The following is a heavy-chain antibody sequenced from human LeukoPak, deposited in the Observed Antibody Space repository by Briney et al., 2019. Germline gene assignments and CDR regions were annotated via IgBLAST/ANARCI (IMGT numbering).Heavy chain of an antibody. D-gene: IGHD3-3*01. Sequence: PSETLSLTCTVSGGSISSSRYYWGWIRQPPGKGLEWIGSIYYSGSTYYNPSLKSRVTISVDTSKNQFSLKLSSVTAADTAVYYCASTGYDFWSGYLYYFDYWGQGTLVTVSS. CDR3: ASTGYDFWSGYLYYFDY. J-gene: IGHJ4*02. V-gene: IGHV4-39*01. CDR2: IYYSGST. CDR1: GGSISSSRYY.